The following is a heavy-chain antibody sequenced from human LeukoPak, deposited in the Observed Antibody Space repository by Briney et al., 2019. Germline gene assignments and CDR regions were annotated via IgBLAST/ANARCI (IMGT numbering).Heavy chain of an antibody. D-gene: IGHD2-21*01. CDR1: GGSFSGYY. J-gene: IGHJ6*02. CDR2: INHSGST. CDR3: ARFLCGRGPPTYYYYYGMDV. V-gene: IGHV4-34*01. Sequence: SETLSLTCAVYGGSFSGYYWSWIRQPPGKGLEWIGEINHSGSTNYNPSLKSRVTISVDTSKNQFSLKLSSVTAADTAVYYCARFLCGRGPPTYYYYYGMDVWGQGTTVTVSS.